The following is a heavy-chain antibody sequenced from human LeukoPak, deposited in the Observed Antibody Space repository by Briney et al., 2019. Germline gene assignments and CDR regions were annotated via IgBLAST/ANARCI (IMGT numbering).Heavy chain of an antibody. CDR1: GFTFSSYE. Sequence: PGGSLRLSCAASGFTFSSYEMNWVRQAPGKGLEWVSYISSSGATIYYADSVRGRFTISRDNAKNSLDLQMNSLRAEDTAVYYCARETILAVAGDFWGQGTLVTVSS. CDR3: ARETILAVAGDF. V-gene: IGHV3-48*03. CDR2: ISSSGATI. D-gene: IGHD6-19*01. J-gene: IGHJ4*02.